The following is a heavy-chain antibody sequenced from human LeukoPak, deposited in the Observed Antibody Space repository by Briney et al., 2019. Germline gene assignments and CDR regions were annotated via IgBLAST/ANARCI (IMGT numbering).Heavy chain of an antibody. CDR3: ARQIGYCSSTSCNWFDP. Sequence: PSETLSLTCSVSGGSISTSSYYWGWVRQPPGKGLEWIGSIYYRGSTYYSPSLKSRVTISVDPSKNQFSLKVSSVTAADTAVYYCARQIGYCSSTSCNWFDPWGQGTLVTVSS. D-gene: IGHD2-2*01. V-gene: IGHV4-39*01. CDR1: GGSISTSSYY. J-gene: IGHJ5*02. CDR2: IYYRGST.